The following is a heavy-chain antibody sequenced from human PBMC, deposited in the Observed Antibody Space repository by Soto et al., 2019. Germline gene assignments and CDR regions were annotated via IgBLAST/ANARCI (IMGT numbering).Heavy chain of an antibody. Sequence: QVQLVQSGAQVKKPGASVKVSCKASGYTFTLYTIHWVRQAPGQRLEWMGWIHAGNGYTKYSQNFQGRVTITRDPSASTVYMEMSSLTSEDTGVFYCARVQYSGNDLKLAFEIWGQGTTVTVSS. V-gene: IGHV1-3*01. D-gene: IGHD5-12*01. CDR3: ARVQYSGNDLKLAFEI. CDR1: GYTFTLYT. CDR2: IHAGNGYT. J-gene: IGHJ3*02.